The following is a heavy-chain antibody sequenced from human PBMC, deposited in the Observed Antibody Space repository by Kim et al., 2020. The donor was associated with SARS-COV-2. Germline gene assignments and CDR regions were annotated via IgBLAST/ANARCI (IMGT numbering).Heavy chain of an antibody. CDR3: ARDLMGGRGLLYSSGWDSWFDP. CDR2: ISYDGSNK. CDR1: GFTFSSYA. V-gene: IGHV3-30-3*01. Sequence: GGSLRLSCAASGFTFSSYAMHWVRQAPGKGLEWVAVISYDGSNKYYADSVKGRFTISRDNSKNTLYLQMNSLRAEDTAVYYCARDLMGGRGLLYSSGWDSWFDPWGQGTLVTVSS. D-gene: IGHD6-19*01. J-gene: IGHJ5*02.